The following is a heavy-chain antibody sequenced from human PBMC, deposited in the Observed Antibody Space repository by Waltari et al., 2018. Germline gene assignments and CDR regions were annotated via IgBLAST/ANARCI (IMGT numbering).Heavy chain of an antibody. CDR3: ARGGYGRFYFDY. CDR1: GDSIRGFS. V-gene: IGHV4-59*01. Sequence: QVQLQESGPGLVKPSETLSLTCPVSGDSIRGFSWSLIRQSPGKGLEWIGFIYSGGTTYYNPSLKSRATISVDTSKNQFALEISSVTAADTAVYYCARGGYGRFYFDYWGQGTLVTVSS. D-gene: IGHD5-18*01. J-gene: IGHJ4*02. CDR2: IYSGGTT.